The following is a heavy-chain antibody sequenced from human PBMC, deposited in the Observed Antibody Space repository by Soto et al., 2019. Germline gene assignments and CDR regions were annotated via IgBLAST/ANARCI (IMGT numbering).Heavy chain of an antibody. CDR1: GGTFSSYA. CDR3: ARDSTRYYDSSGYYPLQPSYYYYSYGMDV. D-gene: IGHD3-22*01. Sequence: QVQLVQSGAEVKKPGSSVKVSCKDSGGTFSSYAISWVRQAPGQGLAWMGGIIPIFCTANYAQKFQGRVTITADKSTSTAYMELSSLRSEDTAVYYCARDSTRYYDSSGYYPLQPSYYYYSYGMDVWGQGTTVTVSS. J-gene: IGHJ6*02. CDR2: IIPIFCTA. V-gene: IGHV1-69*06.